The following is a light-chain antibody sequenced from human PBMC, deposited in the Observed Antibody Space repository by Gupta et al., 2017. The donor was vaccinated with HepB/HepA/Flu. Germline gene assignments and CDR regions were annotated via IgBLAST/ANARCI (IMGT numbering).Light chain of an antibody. Sequence: EIVMTQSPATLSVSLGERATLSCRASQSVSSNLAWYQQKPGQAPRLLIYGTFTRATGIPARFSGSGSGTEFTLTISSLQSEDFAVYYCQQYNNGPLTFGGGTKVEIK. CDR2: GTF. J-gene: IGKJ4*01. CDR3: QQYNNGPLT. CDR1: QSVSSN. V-gene: IGKV3-15*01.